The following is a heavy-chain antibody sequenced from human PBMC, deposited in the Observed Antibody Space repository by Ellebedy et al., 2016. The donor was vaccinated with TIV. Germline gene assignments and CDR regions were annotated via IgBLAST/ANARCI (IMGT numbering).Heavy chain of an antibody. CDR3: ARIVAAGDMDV. V-gene: IGHV4-59*13. D-gene: IGHD6-13*01. CDR1: GGSPRSDY. Sequence: SETLSLTXTVSGGSPRSDYCSWIRQAPGKGLEWIAYISYTGSTNYNPSLKSRVTMSVDTSKNQFSLKLRSVTAADTGVYYCARIVAAGDMDVWGKGTTVTVSS. CDR2: ISYTGST. J-gene: IGHJ6*03.